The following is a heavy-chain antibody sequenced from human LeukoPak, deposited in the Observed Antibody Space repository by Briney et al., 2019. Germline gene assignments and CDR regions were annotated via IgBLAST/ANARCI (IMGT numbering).Heavy chain of an antibody. Sequence: GASVKVSCKTSGYTFIDYYIHWVKQAPGKGLEWMGRIDPEDGETVYSEKFRGRTTMTSDTSKDTLYMELSSLSSEDTAIYYCAADLLRLVDYWGQGTVVTVSS. CDR3: AADLLRLVDY. D-gene: IGHD2-8*02. V-gene: IGHV1-69-2*01. CDR2: IDPEDGET. J-gene: IGHJ4*02. CDR1: GYTFIDYY.